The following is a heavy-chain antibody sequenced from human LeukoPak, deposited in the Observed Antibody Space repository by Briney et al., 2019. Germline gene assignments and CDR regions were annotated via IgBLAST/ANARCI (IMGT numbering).Heavy chain of an antibody. CDR2: ISYGGST. V-gene: IGHV4-59*08. Sequence: PSETLSLTCTVSGDSITNSYWNWIRQPPGRGLEWIGRISYGGSTNCNPSLKSRVIISRDTSKNQFSLELTSVTAADTAIYHCAKRIIEARENGDSNWLDPWGQGTLVTVSS. CDR1: GDSITNSY. J-gene: IGHJ5*01. D-gene: IGHD4-17*01. CDR3: AKRIIEARENGDSNWLDP.